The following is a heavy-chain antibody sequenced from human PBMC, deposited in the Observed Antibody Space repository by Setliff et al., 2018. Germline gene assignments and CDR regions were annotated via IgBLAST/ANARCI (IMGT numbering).Heavy chain of an antibody. CDR3: ARGRGDCGGGDCYQDLYYFDY. CDR1: GGSFSGYY. CDR2: INHSGST. D-gene: IGHD2-21*02. V-gene: IGHV4-34*01. J-gene: IGHJ4*02. Sequence: SETLSLTCAVYGGSFSGYYWSWIRQPPGKGLEWIGEINHSGSTNYNPPLKSRVTISVDTSKNQFSLKLSSVTAADTAVYYCARGRGDCGGGDCYQDLYYFDYWGQGTLVTVSS.